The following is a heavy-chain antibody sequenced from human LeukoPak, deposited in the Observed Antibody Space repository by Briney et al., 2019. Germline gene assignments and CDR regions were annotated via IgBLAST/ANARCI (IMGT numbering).Heavy chain of an antibody. CDR3: ARISVYHLVWYFDY. CDR2: ISAYNGDI. J-gene: IGHJ4*02. Sequence: ASVKVSCKASGYTFTSYGITWVRQAPGQGLEWMGYISAYNGDINYAQKFQGRVTMTTDTSTSTAYMELRSLRSDDTAMYYCARISVYHLVWYFDYWGQGTLVTVSS. D-gene: IGHD2-8*01. CDR1: GYTFTSYG. V-gene: IGHV1-18*04.